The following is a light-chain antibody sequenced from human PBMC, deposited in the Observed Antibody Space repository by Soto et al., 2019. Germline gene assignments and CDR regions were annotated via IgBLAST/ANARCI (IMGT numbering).Light chain of an antibody. CDR1: QSVSSSY. V-gene: IGKV3-20*01. J-gene: IGKJ2*01. CDR2: GAS. Sequence: EFVLTQSPGTLSLSPGERATLSCRATQSVSSSYLAWYQQKPGQAPRILIYGASTRATGIPDRFSGSGSGTDFTLTITSLQPEDFATYYCLQDYDYPYTFGQGTKQEIK. CDR3: LQDYDYPYT.